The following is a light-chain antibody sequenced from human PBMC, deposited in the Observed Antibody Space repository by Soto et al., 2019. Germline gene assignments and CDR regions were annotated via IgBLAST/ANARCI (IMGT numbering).Light chain of an antibody. Sequence: DIKMNKSPSSLSAPVGDRVTITCRASQSISSYLNWYQQKPGKAPKLLIYAASSLQSGVPSRFSGSGSGTDFTLTISSLQTEDFATYYCQQSYSTPRSFGQGTKVDIK. CDR3: QQSYSTPRS. CDR1: QSISSY. J-gene: IGKJ1*01. V-gene: IGKV1-39*01. CDR2: AAS.